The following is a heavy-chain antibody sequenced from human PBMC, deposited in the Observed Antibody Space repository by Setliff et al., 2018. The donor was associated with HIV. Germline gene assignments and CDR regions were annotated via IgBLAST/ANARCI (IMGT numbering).Heavy chain of an antibody. CDR2: IYTSGNT. J-gene: IGHJ6*03. CDR3: ARAGAIPSWAVSGLSYYYYMDV. D-gene: IGHD6-19*01. CDR1: GGSISSGSYY. V-gene: IGHV4-61*09. Sequence: LSLTCTVSGGSISSGSYYWSWIRQPAGKGLEWIGHIYTSGNTNYNPSLKSRVTISVDTSKNHFSLKLTSVTAADTAVYYCARAGAIPSWAVSGLSYYYYMDVWGKGTTVTVSS.